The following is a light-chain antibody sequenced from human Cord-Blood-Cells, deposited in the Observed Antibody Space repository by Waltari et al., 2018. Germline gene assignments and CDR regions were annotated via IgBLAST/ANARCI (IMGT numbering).Light chain of an antibody. Sequence: QSALTQPASVSGSPGQSITISCTGTSRDVGSYNLVSWYQQHQGKAPKPMIYEGSKRPSGVCNSLCGSRSGNTASLTISVLQAEDEADYDCCSYAGSSTSYVFGTGTKVTVL. CDR3: CSYAGSSTSYV. J-gene: IGLJ1*01. CDR1: SRDVGSYNL. V-gene: IGLV2-23*01. CDR2: EGS.